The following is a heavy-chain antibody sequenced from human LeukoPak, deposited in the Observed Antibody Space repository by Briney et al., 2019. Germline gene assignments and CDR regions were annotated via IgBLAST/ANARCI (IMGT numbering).Heavy chain of an antibody. J-gene: IGHJ6*03. CDR1: GGSFSGYY. CDR2: VNHSGST. V-gene: IGHV4-34*01. Sequence: SETLSLTCDVYGGSFSGYYWSWIRQPPGKGLEWIGEVNHSGSTNYKPSLKSRVTISVDTSKNLFYLNVRFVHAADTAVCYCARGVSIFGVVTYYYYMDVWGKGTTVTVSS. CDR3: ARGVSIFGVVTYYYYMDV. D-gene: IGHD3-3*01.